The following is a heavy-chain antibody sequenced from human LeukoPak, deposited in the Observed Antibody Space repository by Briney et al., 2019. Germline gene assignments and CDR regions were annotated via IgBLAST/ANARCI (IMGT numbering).Heavy chain of an antibody. CDR1: GGTFSSYA. J-gene: IGHJ4*02. D-gene: IGHD6-19*01. Sequence: SVKVSCKASGGTFSSYAISWVRQAPGQGLEWMGGIIPIFGTANYAQKFQGRVTITADESTSTAYMGLSSLRSEDTAVYYCARDPYDAVAGAPDNDYWGQGTLVTVSS. CDR3: ARDPYDAVAGAPDNDY. CDR2: IIPIFGTA. V-gene: IGHV1-69*13.